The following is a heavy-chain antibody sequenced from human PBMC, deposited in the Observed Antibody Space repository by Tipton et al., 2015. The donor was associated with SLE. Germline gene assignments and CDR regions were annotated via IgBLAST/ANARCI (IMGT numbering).Heavy chain of an antibody. CDR3: AKDNDADGETALDP. J-gene: IGHJ5*02. CDR1: GFTFSNYA. Sequence: SLRLSCAASGFTFSNYAMTWVRQAPGKGLEWVSAISGGGISGGNRYYVDSVKGRFTISRDNSKNTLYLQMDSLRVEDTAVYYCAKDNDADGETALDPWGQGTLVTVSS. V-gene: IGHV3-23*01. CDR2: ISGGGISGGNR. D-gene: IGHD7-27*01.